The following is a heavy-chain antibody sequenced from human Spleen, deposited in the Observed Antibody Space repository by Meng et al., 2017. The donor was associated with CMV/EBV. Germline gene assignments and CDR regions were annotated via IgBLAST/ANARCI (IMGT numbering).Heavy chain of an antibody. CDR2: ISGSGGST. V-gene: IGHV3-23*01. CDR1: GFTVSNKY. Sequence: GGSLRLSCAASGFTVSNKYMTWVRQAPGKGLEWVSAISGSGGSTYYADSVKGRFTISRDNSKNTLYLQMNSLRAEDTAVYYCAKDFPHKNYYYGMDVWGQGTTVTVSS. J-gene: IGHJ6*02. CDR3: AKDFPHKNYYYGMDV.